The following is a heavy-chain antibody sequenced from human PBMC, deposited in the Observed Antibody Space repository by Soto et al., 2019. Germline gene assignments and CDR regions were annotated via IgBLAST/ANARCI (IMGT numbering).Heavy chain of an antibody. CDR1: GFTFSAYD. V-gene: IGHV3-23*01. J-gene: IGHJ4*02. Sequence: EVQLLESGGGLVQPGGSLRLSCVASGFTFSAYDMNWVRQAPGKGLEWVSVVNGNGGSTYYADSVKGRFTISRDDSKNTVYLQMNSPRAEDTAVYYCRAYTYGQGVDYWGQGTLVTVSS. CDR3: RAYTYGQGVDY. D-gene: IGHD5-18*01. CDR2: VNGNGGST.